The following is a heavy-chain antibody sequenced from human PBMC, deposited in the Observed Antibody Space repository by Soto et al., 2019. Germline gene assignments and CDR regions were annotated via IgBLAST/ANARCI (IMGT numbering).Heavy chain of an antibody. J-gene: IGHJ5*02. CDR3: ARDEREYYSDEPTFDP. V-gene: IGHV4-31*03. CDR1: GGSISSGGYY. D-gene: IGHD3-10*01. CDR2: IYYSGST. Sequence: SETLSLTCTVSGGSISSGGYYWSWIRQHPGKGLEWIGYIYYSGSTYYNPSLKSRVTISVDTSKNQFSLKLSSVTAADTAVYYCARDEREYYSDEPTFDPWGQGTLVTVSS.